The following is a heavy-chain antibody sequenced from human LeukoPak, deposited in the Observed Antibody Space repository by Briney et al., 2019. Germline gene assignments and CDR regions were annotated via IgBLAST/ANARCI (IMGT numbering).Heavy chain of an antibody. CDR2: IYTSGST. CDR3: AREDCSSTSCYRAFDI. CDR1: GGSISSYY. D-gene: IGHD2-2*01. J-gene: IGHJ3*02. Sequence: SKTLSLTCTVSGGSISSYYWSWIRRPAGKGLEWIGRIYTSGSTNYNPSLKSRVTMSVDTSKNQFSLKLSSVTAADTAVYYCAREDCSSTSCYRAFDIWGQGTMVTVSS. V-gene: IGHV4-4*07.